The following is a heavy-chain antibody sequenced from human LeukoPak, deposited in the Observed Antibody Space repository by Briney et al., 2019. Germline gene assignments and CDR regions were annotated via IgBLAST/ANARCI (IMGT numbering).Heavy chain of an antibody. V-gene: IGHV4-59*01. D-gene: IGHD4-17*01. CDR2: IYYSGST. Sequence: SETLSLTCTVSGGSISSYYWSWIRQPPGKGLEWIGYIYYSGSTNYNPSLKSRVTISVDTSKNQFSLKLSSVTAADTAVYYCARVGFGDYGSLDYYYMDVWGKGTTVTVSS. CDR3: ARVGFGDYGSLDYYYMDV. CDR1: GGSISSYY. J-gene: IGHJ6*03.